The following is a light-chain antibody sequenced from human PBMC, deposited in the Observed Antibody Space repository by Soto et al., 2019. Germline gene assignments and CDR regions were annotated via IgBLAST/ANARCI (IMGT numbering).Light chain of an antibody. CDR1: QSVSTY. CDR2: DAS. Sequence: EIVLTQSPAILSLSPGERATLSCRASQSVSTYLAWYQQKPGQAPRLLIYDASNRATGIPARFSGSGSGTDVTLTISSLESEDFAVYYCQQRTDWRYTFGQGTKLEIK. J-gene: IGKJ2*01. V-gene: IGKV3-11*01. CDR3: QQRTDWRYT.